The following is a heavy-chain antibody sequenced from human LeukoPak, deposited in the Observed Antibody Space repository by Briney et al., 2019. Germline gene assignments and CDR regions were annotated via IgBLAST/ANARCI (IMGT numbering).Heavy chain of an antibody. CDR2: IYYSGST. J-gene: IGHJ4*02. Sequence: PSETLSLTCTVSGGSISGYYWSWIRQPPGKGLEWIGYIYYSGSTNYNPSLKNRVTISVDTSKNQFSLKLSSVTAADTAVYYCARLYGSGSYYFYDYWGQGTLVTVSS. CDR1: GGSISGYY. V-gene: IGHV4-59*08. CDR3: ARLYGSGSYYFYDY. D-gene: IGHD3-10*01.